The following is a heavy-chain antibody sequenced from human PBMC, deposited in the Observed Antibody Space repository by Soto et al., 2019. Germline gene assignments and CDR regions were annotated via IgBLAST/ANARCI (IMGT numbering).Heavy chain of an antibody. D-gene: IGHD3-16*01. Sequence: ASVKVSCKVSGYTFTDHFLHWVRQAPGQGPEWVGWIKPSSGGTHYAQKFRGRVTFTSDAATYTAYMDLSSLTFDDAAVYFCARDRQGLATFDAFDVWGQGTMVTVSS. CDR1: GYTFTDHF. J-gene: IGHJ3*01. CDR2: IKPSSGGT. CDR3: ARDRQGLATFDAFDV. V-gene: IGHV1-2*02.